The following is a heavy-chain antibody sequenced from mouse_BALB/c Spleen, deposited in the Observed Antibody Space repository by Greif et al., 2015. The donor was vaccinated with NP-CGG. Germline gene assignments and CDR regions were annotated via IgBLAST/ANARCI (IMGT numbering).Heavy chain of an antibody. CDR3: ARLGRRRDFDY. CDR2: IDPSDSYT. Sequence: VQLQQSGAELVKPGASVKLSCKASGYTFTSYWMHWVKQWPGQGLEWIGEIDPSDSYTNYNQKFKGKATLTVDKSSSTAYMQLSSLTSEDSAVYYCARLGRRRDFDYWGQGTTLTVSS. V-gene: IGHV1-69*02. D-gene: IGHD4-1*01. J-gene: IGHJ2*01. CDR1: GYTFTSYW.